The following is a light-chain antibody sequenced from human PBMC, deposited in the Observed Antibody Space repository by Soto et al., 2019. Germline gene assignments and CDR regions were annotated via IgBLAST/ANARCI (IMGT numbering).Light chain of an antibody. CDR2: DVS. Sequence: QSALTQPRSVSGSPGQSVTISCTGTSSDVGGYNYVSWYQQRPGKAPKLMIYDVSKRPSGVPDRFSGSKSGNTASLTISGLQAEDGADYYCCSYAGSYYVFGTGTKLTVL. J-gene: IGLJ1*01. V-gene: IGLV2-11*01. CDR1: SSDVGGYNY. CDR3: CSYAGSYYV.